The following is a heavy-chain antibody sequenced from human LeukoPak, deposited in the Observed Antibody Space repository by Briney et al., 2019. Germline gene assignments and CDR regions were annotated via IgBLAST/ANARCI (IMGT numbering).Heavy chain of an antibody. Sequence: PSETLSLTCTVSGGSISSSSYYWGWIRQPPGKRLEWIGSIYYSGSTNYNPSLKSRVTISVDTSKTQFSLKLSSVTAADTAVYFCARHNCSGGSCYSLFDFWGQGTLVTVSS. CDR1: GGSISSSSYY. D-gene: IGHD2-15*01. CDR2: IYYSGST. V-gene: IGHV4-39*01. J-gene: IGHJ4*02. CDR3: ARHNCSGGSCYSLFDF.